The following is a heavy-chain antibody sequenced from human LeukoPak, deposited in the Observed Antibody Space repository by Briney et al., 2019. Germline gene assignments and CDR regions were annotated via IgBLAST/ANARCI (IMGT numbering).Heavy chain of an antibody. V-gene: IGHV4-59*08. J-gene: IGHJ4*02. Sequence: SETLSLTCTVSGGSIRSYYWSWIRQPPGKGLEWIAHIHDSGSTSYNPSLKSRLTMSVDTSKNQFSLRLSSVTAADTAVYYCARHLNAGSYLLDHWGQGTLVTVSS. CDR3: ARHLNAGSYLLDH. CDR2: IHDSGST. D-gene: IGHD1-26*01. CDR1: GGSIRSYY.